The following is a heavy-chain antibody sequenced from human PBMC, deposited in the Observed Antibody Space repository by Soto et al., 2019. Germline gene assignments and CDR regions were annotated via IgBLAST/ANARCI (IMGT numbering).Heavy chain of an antibody. V-gene: IGHV3-30-3*01. CDR1: GFIFSTYA. CDR3: ARPGSGYDVLSGHYFYYYHTMDV. Sequence: GGSLRLSCAASGFIFSTYAMHWVRQAPGKGLEWVAVISYDGSTKDYADSVKGRFTISRDNSKNTLYLQMSSLRTEDTAVYYCARPGSGYDVLSGHYFYYYHTMDVWGQGNTVTVSS. CDR2: ISYDGSTK. D-gene: IGHD3-9*01. J-gene: IGHJ6*02.